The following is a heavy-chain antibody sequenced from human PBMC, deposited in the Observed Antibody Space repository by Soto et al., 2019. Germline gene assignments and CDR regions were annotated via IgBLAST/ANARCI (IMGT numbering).Heavy chain of an antibody. J-gene: IGHJ4*02. CDR3: ARDPYSRYYFDY. CDR2: MSYGGSNK. Sequence: QVQLVESGGGVVQPGRSLRLSCAASGFTFSSCAMHWVRQTPGKGPEWVAVMSYGGSNKYYAASVKGRFTVSRDTSKNTLYLQMNSLRAEDTAVYYCARDPYSRYYFDYWGQGSLVTVSS. D-gene: IGHD4-4*01. CDR1: GFTFSSCA. V-gene: IGHV3-30-3*01.